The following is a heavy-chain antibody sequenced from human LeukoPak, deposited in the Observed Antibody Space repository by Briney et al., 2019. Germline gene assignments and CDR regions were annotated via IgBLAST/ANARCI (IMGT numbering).Heavy chain of an antibody. CDR3: AKGGYYYDSRGYSFYFDY. Sequence: GGSLRLSCAASGFTFDDYAMHWVRQAPGKGLEWVSGISWNGGSIAYADSVKGRFTISRDNAKNSLYLQMNRLRAEDTALYHCAKGGYYYDSRGYSFYFDYWGQGTLVTVSS. CDR2: ISWNGGSI. V-gene: IGHV3-9*01. D-gene: IGHD3-22*01. J-gene: IGHJ4*02. CDR1: GFTFDDYA.